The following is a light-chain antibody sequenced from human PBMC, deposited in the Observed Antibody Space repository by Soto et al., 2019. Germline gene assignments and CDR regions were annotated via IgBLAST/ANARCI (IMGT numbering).Light chain of an antibody. V-gene: IGLV1-44*01. Sequence: QSVLTQSPSASGTPGQKVTISCSGSSSNIGSKSVNWYQQVPGMAPKLLIHSDNQWPSGVPDRFSGSKSGTSASLAISGLQSEDEADYYCAAWDDSLNGVVFGGGTKLTVL. CDR2: SDN. CDR1: SSNIGSKS. J-gene: IGLJ2*01. CDR3: AAWDDSLNGVV.